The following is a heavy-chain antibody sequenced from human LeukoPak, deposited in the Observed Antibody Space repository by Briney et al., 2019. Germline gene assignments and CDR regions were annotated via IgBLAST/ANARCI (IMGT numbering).Heavy chain of an antibody. CDR2: ISKSGTYI. D-gene: IGHD6-19*01. CDR1: GFTFRDYT. Sequence: GGSLRLSCAASGFTFRDYTMNWVRQAPGKGLEWVSAISKSGTYIKYADSVKGRFTISRDNSKNTLYLQMNSLRAEDTAEYYCARTQQWLVREHYYYGMDVWGQGTTVTVSS. V-gene: IGHV3-21*01. J-gene: IGHJ6*02. CDR3: ARTQQWLVREHYYYGMDV.